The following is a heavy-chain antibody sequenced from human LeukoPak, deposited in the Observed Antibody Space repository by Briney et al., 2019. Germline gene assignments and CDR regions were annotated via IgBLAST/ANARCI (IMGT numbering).Heavy chain of an antibody. CDR2: INPNSGST. CDR1: GYTFTGYY. Sequence: GASVKVSCKASGYTFTGYYMHWVRQAPGQGLEWMGWINPNSGSTNYAQKFQGRVTLTRDTSINTAYMDLSRLRSDDTAVYYCARYSGRPKWASDIWGQGTMVTVSS. CDR3: ARYSGRPKWASDI. V-gene: IGHV1-2*02. J-gene: IGHJ3*02. D-gene: IGHD1-26*01.